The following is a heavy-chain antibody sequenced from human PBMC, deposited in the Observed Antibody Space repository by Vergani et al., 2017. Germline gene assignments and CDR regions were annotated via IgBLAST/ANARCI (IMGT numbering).Heavy chain of an antibody. D-gene: IGHD3-9*01. CDR3: ARGDYGICTGDRY. V-gene: IGHV1-46*03. Sequence: QVQVVQSGAEVKKSGASVKVSCKTSGYTFSNYYMHWVRQAPGQGLEWMGIINPSGGHTNYAQKFQGRVTMTRDTSTSTVYMELSSLRSEDTAIYYCARGDYGICTGDRYWGQGTLVTVSA. J-gene: IGHJ4*02. CDR1: GYTFSNYY. CDR2: INPSGGHT.